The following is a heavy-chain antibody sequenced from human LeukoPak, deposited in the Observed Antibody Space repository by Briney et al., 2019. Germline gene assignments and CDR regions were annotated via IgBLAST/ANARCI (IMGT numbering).Heavy chain of an antibody. Sequence: SVKVSCKASGGTFSGYAMSWVRQAPGQGLEWMGGIIPIFGTANYAQKFQGRVTITTDESTSTAYMELSSLRSEDTAVYYCARGPRGITGTARSGSYYYHYMDVWGKGTTVTVSS. D-gene: IGHD1-20*01. J-gene: IGHJ6*03. V-gene: IGHV1-69*05. CDR2: IIPIFGTA. CDR3: ARGPRGITGTARSGSYYYHYMDV. CDR1: GGTFSGYA.